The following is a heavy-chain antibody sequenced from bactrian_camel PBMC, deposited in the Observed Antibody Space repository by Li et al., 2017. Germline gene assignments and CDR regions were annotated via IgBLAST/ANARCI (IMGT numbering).Heavy chain of an antibody. CDR2: IYSDDGTT. CDR3: AAGDRSYSDSCRYSA. CDR1: GVSFDESD. J-gene: IGHJ4*01. Sequence: VQLVESGGGSVHPGESLRLSCTTSGVSFDESDMGWYRQAPGNECEMVATIYSDDGTTYYDDSVKGRFTISRDNAKTTLYLQMESLVEDDTAVYTCAAGDRSYSDSCRYSAWGQGTQVTVS. D-gene: IGHD2*01. V-gene: IGHV3S54*01.